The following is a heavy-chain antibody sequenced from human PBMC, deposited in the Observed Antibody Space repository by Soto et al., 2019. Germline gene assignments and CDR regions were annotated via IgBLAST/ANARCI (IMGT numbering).Heavy chain of an antibody. V-gene: IGHV3-30-3*01. D-gene: IGHD3-9*01. CDR1: GFTFSSYA. CDR3: ARDKVQYYDILTGYYNDY. J-gene: IGHJ4*02. CDR2: ISSDGSNK. Sequence: PGGSLRLSCAASGFTFSSYAMHWVRQAPGKGLEWVAVISSDGSNKYYADSVKGRFTISRDNSKNTLYLQMNSLRAEDTAVYYCARDKVQYYDILTGYYNDYWGQGTLVTVSS.